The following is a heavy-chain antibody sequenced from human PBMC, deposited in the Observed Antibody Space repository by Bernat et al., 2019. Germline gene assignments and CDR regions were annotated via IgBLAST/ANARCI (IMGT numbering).Heavy chain of an antibody. CDR1: GFTFSSYE. Sequence: EVQLVESGGGLGQPGGSLRLSCAASGFTFSSYEMNWVRQAPGKGLEWVSYISSSGSTIYYADSVKGRFTISRDNAKNSLYLQMNSLRAEDTAVNYCASGAGYCTGGVECEDSRGQGTLVTVSS. D-gene: IGHD2-8*02. CDR2: ISSSGSTI. V-gene: IGHV3-48*03. J-gene: IGHJ4*02. CDR3: ASGAGYCTGGVECEDS.